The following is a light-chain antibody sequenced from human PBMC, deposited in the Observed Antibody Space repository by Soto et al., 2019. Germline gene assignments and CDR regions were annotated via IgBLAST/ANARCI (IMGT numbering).Light chain of an antibody. J-gene: IGKJ5*01. V-gene: IGKV3-20*01. Sequence: PGERATLSCRASQSISSSYLAWSQQQPGQAPRLLIYGASSRATGIPDRLSGSESGTDFTLTISRLEPEDFAVYYCQQYDSSPPITFGQGTRLEIK. CDR1: QSISSSY. CDR3: QQYDSSPPIT. CDR2: GAS.